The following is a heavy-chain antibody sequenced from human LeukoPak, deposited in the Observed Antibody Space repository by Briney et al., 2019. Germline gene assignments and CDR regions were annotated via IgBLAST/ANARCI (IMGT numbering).Heavy chain of an antibody. Sequence: ASVKVSCKASGYTFTGYYMHWVRQAPGQGLEWMGRINPNSGGTNYAQKFQGRVTMTRDTSISTAYMELSRLRSDDTAVYYCARVLSYGYSSSWYRGYFQHWGQGTLVTVSS. V-gene: IGHV1-2*06. D-gene: IGHD6-13*01. CDR2: INPNSGGT. CDR3: ARVLSYGYSSSWYRGYFQH. CDR1: GYTFTGYY. J-gene: IGHJ1*01.